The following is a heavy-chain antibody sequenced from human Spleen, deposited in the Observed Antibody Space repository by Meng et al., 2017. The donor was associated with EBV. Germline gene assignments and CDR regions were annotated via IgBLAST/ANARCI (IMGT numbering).Heavy chain of an antibody. CDR1: RDTFGYYT. V-gene: IGHV1-69*01. J-gene: IGHJ5*02. CDR2: IIPSYGTT. CDR3: ARESPDRSTDP. Sequence: QVHLGQHGAEVKKLGSSLRVSGKVSRDTFGYYTISWVRQAPGQGSEWMGGIIPSYGTTSYAQKFQGRVTISADESTTKAYMELRSLTLDDTAVYYCARESPDRSTDPWGQGTLVTVSS.